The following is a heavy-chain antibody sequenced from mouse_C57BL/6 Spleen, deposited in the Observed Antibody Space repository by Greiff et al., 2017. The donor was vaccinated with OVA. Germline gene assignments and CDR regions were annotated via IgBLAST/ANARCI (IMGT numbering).Heavy chain of an antibody. V-gene: IGHV3-6*01. Sequence: EVKLMESGPGLVKPSQSLSLTCSVTGYSITSGYYWNWIRQFPGNKLEWMGYISYDGSNNYNPSLKNRISITRDTSKNQFFLKLNSVTTEDTATYYCARGTRNLGSSYVAYWGQGTLVTVSA. J-gene: IGHJ3*01. D-gene: IGHD1-1*01. CDR2: ISYDGSN. CDR1: GYSITSGYY. CDR3: ARGTRNLGSSYVAY.